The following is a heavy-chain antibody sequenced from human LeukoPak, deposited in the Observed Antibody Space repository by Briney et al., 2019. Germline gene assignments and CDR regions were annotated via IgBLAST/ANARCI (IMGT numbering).Heavy chain of an antibody. CDR2: IRYGANNE. J-gene: IGHJ3*01. CDR3: AKSRAPTADPDAFDV. V-gene: IGHV3-30*02. D-gene: IGHD1-14*01. Sequence: GGSLRLSCAGSGFIFRNYGIHWVRQAPGQGLEWVAFIRYGANNEYYADSVRGRFTISRDNSKNSLYLQMNSLRGDDTGIYYCAKSRAPTADPDAFDVWGQGTMVTVSS. CDR1: GFIFRNYG.